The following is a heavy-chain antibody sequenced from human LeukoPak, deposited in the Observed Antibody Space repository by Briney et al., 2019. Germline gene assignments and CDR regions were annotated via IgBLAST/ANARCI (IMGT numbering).Heavy chain of an antibody. CDR2: IYHSGST. D-gene: IGHD6-6*01. CDR3: ASITAAGYFQH. V-gene: IGHV4-38-2*02. Sequence: SETLSLTCTVSGYSISSGYYWGWIRQPPGKGWGWIGGIYHSGSTNYNPSLKSRVTISVDTSKNQFSLKLTSVSAADTAVYYCASITAAGYFQHWGQGTLVTVSS. J-gene: IGHJ1*01. CDR1: GYSISSGYY.